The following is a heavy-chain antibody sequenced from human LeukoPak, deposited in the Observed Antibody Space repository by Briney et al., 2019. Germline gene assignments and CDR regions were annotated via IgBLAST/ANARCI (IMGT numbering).Heavy chain of an antibody. CDR1: GYTFTSYA. D-gene: IGHD6-19*01. V-gene: IGHV1-69*13. Sequence: GASVKVSCKASGYTFTSYAMNWVRQAPGQGLEWMGGIIPIFGTANYAQKFQGRVTITADESTSTAYMELSSLRSEDTAVYYCARGGAESSSGWSPGYYYFDYWGQGTLVTVSS. CDR3: ARGGAESSSGWSPGYYYFDY. J-gene: IGHJ4*02. CDR2: IIPIFGTA.